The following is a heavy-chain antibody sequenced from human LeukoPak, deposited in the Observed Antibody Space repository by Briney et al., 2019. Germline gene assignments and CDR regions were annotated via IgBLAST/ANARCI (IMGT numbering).Heavy chain of an antibody. CDR3: ARAAAIYYYDSSGYGNDGWFDP. CDR2: IIPIFGIA. Sequence: SVKVSCKASGGTFSSYAISWVRQAPGQGLEWMGRIIPIFGIANYAQKFQGRVTITADKSTSTAYMELSSLRSEDTAVYYCARAAAIYYYDSSGYGNDGWFDPWGQRTLVTVSS. J-gene: IGHJ5*02. CDR1: GGTFSSYA. D-gene: IGHD3-22*01. V-gene: IGHV1-69*04.